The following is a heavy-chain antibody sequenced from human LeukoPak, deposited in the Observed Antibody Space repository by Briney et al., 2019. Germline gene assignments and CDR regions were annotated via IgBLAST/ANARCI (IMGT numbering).Heavy chain of an antibody. V-gene: IGHV1-18*01. Sequence: ASVKVSCKASGYTFTSYGISWVRQAPGQGLEWMGWISAYNGNTNYAQKLQGRVTMTTDTSTSTAYMELRSLRSDDKAVYYCARDLADSSGSIFDYWGQGTLVTVSS. CDR2: ISAYNGNT. D-gene: IGHD3-22*01. CDR3: ARDLADSSGSIFDY. CDR1: GYTFTSYG. J-gene: IGHJ4*02.